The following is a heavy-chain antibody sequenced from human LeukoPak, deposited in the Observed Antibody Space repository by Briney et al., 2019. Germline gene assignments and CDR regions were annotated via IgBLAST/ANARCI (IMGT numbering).Heavy chain of an antibody. J-gene: IGHJ4*02. Sequence: SVKVSCKASGSTFTGYYMDWVQQAPGQGLEWMGWINPNSGGTNYAQKFQGRVTMTRDTSISTAYMELSRLRSDDTAVYYCARAGGTVDYWGQGTLVTVSS. CDR2: INPNSGGT. CDR3: ARAGGTVDY. D-gene: IGHD3-10*01. CDR1: GSTFTGYY. V-gene: IGHV1-2*02.